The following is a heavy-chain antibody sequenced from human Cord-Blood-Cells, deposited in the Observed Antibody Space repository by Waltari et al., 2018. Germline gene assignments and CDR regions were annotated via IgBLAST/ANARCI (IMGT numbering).Heavy chain of an antibody. CDR1: GYTFTGYY. CDR2: NNPNSGGT. J-gene: IGHJ3*02. CDR3: GGDYRGGGAFDI. D-gene: IGHD3-16*01. Sequence: QVQLVQSGAEVKKPGASVKVSCKASGYTFTGYYMHWVRQAPGQGLEWRGWNNPNSGGTNNGNKLKGRCTRTRGTSISTASMELSRLEPDDTAVYYGGGDYRGGGAFDIWGQGTMVTVSS. V-gene: IGHV1-2*07.